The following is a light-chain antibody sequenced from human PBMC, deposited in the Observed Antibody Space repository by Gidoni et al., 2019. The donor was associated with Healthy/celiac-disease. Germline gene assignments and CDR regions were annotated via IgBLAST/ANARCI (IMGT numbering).Light chain of an antibody. CDR2: GAS. CDR3: QQYGSSPSLT. CDR1: QSVSSSY. V-gene: IGKV3-20*01. Sequence: EIVLTQSPGTLSLSPGERATLSCRAIQSVSSSYLAWYQQKPGQAPRLLIYGASSRATGIPDRFIGSGSGTDFTLTISRLEPEDFAVYYCQQYGSSPSLTFGGGTKVEIK. J-gene: IGKJ4*01.